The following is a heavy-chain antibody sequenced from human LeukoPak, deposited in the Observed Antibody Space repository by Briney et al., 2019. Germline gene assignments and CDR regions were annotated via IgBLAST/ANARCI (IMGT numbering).Heavy chain of an antibody. J-gene: IGHJ3*02. Sequence: SVKVSCKASGGTFSSYAISWVRQAPGQGLEWMGGIIPIFGTANYAQKFQGRVTITADESTSTAYMELSSLRSEDTAVYYCARGRVHTYYYDSSGYSPLSAFDIWGQGTMVTVSS. V-gene: IGHV1-69*13. CDR2: IIPIFGTA. D-gene: IGHD3-22*01. CDR3: ARGRVHTYYYDSSGYSPLSAFDI. CDR1: GGTFSSYA.